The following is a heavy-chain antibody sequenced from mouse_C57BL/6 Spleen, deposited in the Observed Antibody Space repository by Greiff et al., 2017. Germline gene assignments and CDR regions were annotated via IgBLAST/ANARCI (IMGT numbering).Heavy chain of an antibody. D-gene: IGHD2-1*01. CDR2: INPNYGTT. V-gene: IGHV1-39*01. J-gene: IGHJ3*01. Sequence: EVKLQESGPELVKPGASVKISCKASGYSFTDYNMNWVKQSNGKSLEWIGVINPNYGTTSYNQKFKGKATLTVDQSSSTAYMQLNSLTSEDSAVXYYANYQSWFAYWGQGTLVTVSA. CDR3: ANYQSWFAY. CDR1: GYSFTDYN.